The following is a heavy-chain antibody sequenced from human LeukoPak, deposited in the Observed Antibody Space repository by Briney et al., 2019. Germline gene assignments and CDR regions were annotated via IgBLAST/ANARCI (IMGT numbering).Heavy chain of an antibody. CDR1: GGSINSPLNY. J-gene: IGHJ4*02. Sequence: KPSETLSLTCIVSGGSINSPLNYWGWIRQPPGKGLEWIGSINYVGSTHHNPSLKSRVTISVDTSKNQFSLKLSSVTAADTAVYYCARGLRFLEWLFPSFDYWGQGTLVTVSS. V-gene: IGHV4-39*07. D-gene: IGHD3-3*01. CDR3: ARGLRFLEWLFPSFDY. CDR2: INYVGST.